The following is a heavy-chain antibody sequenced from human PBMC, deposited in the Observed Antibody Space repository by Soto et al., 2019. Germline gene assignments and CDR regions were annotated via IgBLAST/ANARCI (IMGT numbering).Heavy chain of an antibody. V-gene: IGHV3-23*01. Sequence: EVHLLESGGGLAQPGGSLRLSCAASEFTFSNYAMNWVRQAPGKGLEWVSAISASGDSTYYADSVKGRFTISRDNSKNTLYLQLNSLRTEDTAVYFCAKGWDTYYCYYYMDVWGIGTTVTVSS. CDR1: EFTFSNYA. D-gene: IGHD1-26*01. CDR2: ISASGDST. J-gene: IGHJ6*03. CDR3: AKGWDTYYCYYYMDV.